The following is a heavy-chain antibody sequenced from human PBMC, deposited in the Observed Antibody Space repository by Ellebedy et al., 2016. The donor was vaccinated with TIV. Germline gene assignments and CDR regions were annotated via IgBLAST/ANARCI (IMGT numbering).Heavy chain of an antibody. CDR3: ATESSKSRLVMVASAQAFDV. D-gene: IGHD2-21*01. CDR1: GYSHTELS. V-gene: IGHV1-24*01. CDR2: FDPEDGET. J-gene: IGHJ3*01. Sequence: AASVKVSCKVSGYSHTELSMHWVRQAPGKGLAWMGGFDPEDGETTYAQKFQGRIILPEDTSSDTAYMELSNLRSEDTAVYFCATESSKSRLVMVASAQAFDVWGQGTLVTVSS.